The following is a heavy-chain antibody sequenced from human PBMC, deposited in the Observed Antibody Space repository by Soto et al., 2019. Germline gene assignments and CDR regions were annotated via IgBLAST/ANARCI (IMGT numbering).Heavy chain of an antibody. CDR2: ISAYNGNT. J-gene: IGHJ6*02. CDR1: GYTFTIYG. V-gene: IGHV1-18*01. D-gene: IGHD3-10*01. Sequence: GASVKVSCKASGYTFTIYGISWVRQAPRQGLEWMGWISAYNGNTNYAQKLQGRVTMTTDTSTSTAYMELRSLRSDDTAVYYCARDGGGSYGSGSYHRDYYYYGMDVWGQGTTVTVSS. CDR3: ARDGGGSYGSGSYHRDYYYYGMDV.